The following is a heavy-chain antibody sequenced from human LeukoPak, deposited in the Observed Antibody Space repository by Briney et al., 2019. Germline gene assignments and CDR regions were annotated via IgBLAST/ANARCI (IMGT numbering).Heavy chain of an antibody. CDR1: GFPFSSYS. Sequence: GSLRLSCAASGFPFSSYSMNWVRQAPGKGLEWVSSISSSSSYIYYADSVKGRFTISRDNAKNSLYLQMNSLRAEDTAVYYCAREGIAVATPPDYWGQGTLVTVSS. V-gene: IGHV3-21*01. CDR3: AREGIAVATPPDY. D-gene: IGHD6-19*01. J-gene: IGHJ4*02. CDR2: ISSSSSYI.